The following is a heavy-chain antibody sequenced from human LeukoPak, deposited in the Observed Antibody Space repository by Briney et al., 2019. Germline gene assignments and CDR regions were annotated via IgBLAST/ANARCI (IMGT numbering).Heavy chain of an antibody. V-gene: IGHV4-4*07. CDR1: GGSISTYY. Sequence: SETLSLTCTVSGGSISTYYWNWIRQPAGEGLEWIGRIYTSGSTKYNPSLKSRVTMSVDTSKNQFSLKLSSVTAADTAVYYCARAVGYGGNPLDYWGQGTLVTVSS. CDR2: IYTSGST. CDR3: ARAVGYGGNPLDY. D-gene: IGHD4-23*01. J-gene: IGHJ4*02.